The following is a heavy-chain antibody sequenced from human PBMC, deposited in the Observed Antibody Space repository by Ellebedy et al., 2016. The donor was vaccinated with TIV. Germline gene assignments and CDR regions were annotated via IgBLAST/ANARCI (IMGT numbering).Heavy chain of an antibody. D-gene: IGHD2-15*01. CDR2: ISGSAGTT. CDR3: AKGLVVAVTNSYYFDY. J-gene: IGHJ4*02. Sequence: GESLKISCAASGFTFYTYAMNWVRQAPGKGLEWVAGISGSAGTTYYADSVKGRFTISRDNSETTLYLQMNSLRVEDTALYYCAKGLVVAVTNSYYFDYWGQGTLVTVSS. CDR1: GFTFYTYA. V-gene: IGHV3-23*01.